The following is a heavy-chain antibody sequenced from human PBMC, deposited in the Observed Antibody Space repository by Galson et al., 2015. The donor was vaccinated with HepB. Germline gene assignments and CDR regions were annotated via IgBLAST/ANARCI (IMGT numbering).Heavy chain of an antibody. CDR2: ISAYNGNT. V-gene: IGHV1-18*01. CDR1: GYTFTSYG. Sequence: SVKVSCKASGYTFTSYGISWVRQAPGQGLEWMGWISAYNGNTNYAQKLQGRVTMTTDTSMSTAYMELRSLRSDDTAVYYCARDMITFGGVIVIRYFDYWGQGTLVTVSS. D-gene: IGHD3-16*02. J-gene: IGHJ4*02. CDR3: ARDMITFGGVIVIRYFDY.